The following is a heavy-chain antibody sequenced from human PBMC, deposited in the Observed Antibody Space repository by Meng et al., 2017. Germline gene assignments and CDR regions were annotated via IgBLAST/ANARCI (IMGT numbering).Heavy chain of an antibody. J-gene: IGHJ6*02. CDR3: ARDVKGTMVRGVISYYYYGMDV. V-gene: IGHV1-8*02. CDR2: MNPNSGNT. CDR1: GYTFTSYD. Sequence: GESLKISCKASGYTFTSYDINWVRQATGQGLEWMGWMNPNSGNTGYAQKFQGRVTMTTDTSTSTAYMELRSLRSDDTAVYYCARDVKGTMVRGVISYYYYGMDVWGQGTTITVSS. D-gene: IGHD3-10*01.